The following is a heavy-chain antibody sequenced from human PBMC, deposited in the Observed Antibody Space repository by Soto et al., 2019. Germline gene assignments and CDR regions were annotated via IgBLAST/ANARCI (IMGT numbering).Heavy chain of an antibody. CDR1: GFTFTSST. V-gene: IGHV1-58*02. CDR3: AAPTEYSGYFAAFDI. Sequence: SVKVSCKASGFTFTSSTMQWVRQARGQRLEWIGWIVVGSGNTNYAQKFQERVTITRDMSTSTAYMELSSLRSEDTAVYYCAAPTEYSGYFAAFDIWGQGTMVTVSS. J-gene: IGHJ3*02. D-gene: IGHD5-12*01. CDR2: IVVGSGNT.